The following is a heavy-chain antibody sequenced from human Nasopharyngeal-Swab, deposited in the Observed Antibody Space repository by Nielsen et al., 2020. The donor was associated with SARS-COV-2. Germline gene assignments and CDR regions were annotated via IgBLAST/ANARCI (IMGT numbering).Heavy chain of an antibody. CDR3: ATGQQWLVQWFDP. J-gene: IGHJ5*02. CDR2: ISYSGST. Sequence: SETLSLTCTVAGGSISSGGYYWTWIRQHPGKGLEWIGYISYSGSTYYNPSLKSRVTISVDTSQNQFSLKVNSVTAADTAVYYCATGQQWLVQWFDPWGQGTLVTVSS. V-gene: IGHV4-31*03. D-gene: IGHD6-19*01. CDR1: GGSISSGGYY.